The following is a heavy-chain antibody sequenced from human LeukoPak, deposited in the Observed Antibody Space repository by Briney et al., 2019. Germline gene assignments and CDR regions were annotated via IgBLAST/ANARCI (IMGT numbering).Heavy chain of an antibody. CDR1: GYTFTSYD. D-gene: IGHD3-10*01. V-gene: IGHV1-8*01. Sequence: ASVKVSCKASGYTFTSYDINWVRQATGQGLEWMGWMNPNSGNTGYAQKFQGRVTMTRNTSISTAYMELSSLRSGDTAVYYCARGTYYYGSGSLMFDYWGQGTLVTVSS. CDR3: ARGTYYYGSGSLMFDY. CDR2: MNPNSGNT. J-gene: IGHJ4*02.